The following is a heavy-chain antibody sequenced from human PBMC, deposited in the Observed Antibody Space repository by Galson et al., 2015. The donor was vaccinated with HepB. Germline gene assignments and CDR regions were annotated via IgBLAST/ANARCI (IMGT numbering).Heavy chain of an antibody. CDR3: ARDRLTMVRGVIITPDY. CDR2: ISYDGSNK. CDR1: GFTFSSYA. Sequence: SLRLSCAASGFTFSSYAMHWVRQAPGKGLEWVAVISYDGSNKYYADSVKGRFTISRDNSKNTLYLQMNSLRAEDTAVYYCARDRLTMVRGVIITPDYWGQGTLVTVSS. J-gene: IGHJ4*02. D-gene: IGHD3-10*01. V-gene: IGHV3-30-3*01.